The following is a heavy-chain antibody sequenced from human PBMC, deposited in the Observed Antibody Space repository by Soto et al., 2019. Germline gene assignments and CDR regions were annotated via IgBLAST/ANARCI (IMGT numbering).Heavy chain of an antibody. J-gene: IGHJ4*02. CDR2: ISYDGSNK. D-gene: IGHD3-22*01. V-gene: IGHV3-30-3*01. Sequence: SLRLSCAASGFTFSSYAMHWVRQAPGKGLEWVAVISYDGSNKYYADSVKGRFTISRDNSKNTLYLQMNSLRAEDTAVYYCARERLTMIVVVITGTFDYWGQGTLVTVSS. CDR3: ARERLTMIVVVITGTFDY. CDR1: GFTFSSYA.